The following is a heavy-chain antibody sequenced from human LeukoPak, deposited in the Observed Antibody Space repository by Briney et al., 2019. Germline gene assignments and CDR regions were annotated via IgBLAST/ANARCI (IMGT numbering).Heavy chain of an antibody. V-gene: IGHV4-30-2*01. D-gene: IGHD2-2*02. Sequence: LRLSCAASGFTFSSYSMNWIRQPPGKGLEWIGYIHHSGNTYYNPSLKSRITISKDRPKNQFSLKLSSVTAADTAVYYCARRGEPAGIPVFDYWGQGTLVTVPS. CDR1: GFTFSSYS. CDR2: IHHSGNT. CDR3: ARRGEPAGIPVFDY. J-gene: IGHJ4*02.